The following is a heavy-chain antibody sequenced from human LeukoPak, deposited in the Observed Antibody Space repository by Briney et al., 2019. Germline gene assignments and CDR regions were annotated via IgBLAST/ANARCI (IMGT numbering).Heavy chain of an antibody. V-gene: IGHV3-20*04. J-gene: IGHJ4*02. CDR1: GFNFDDYG. D-gene: IGHD3-10*01. CDR2: LNWNGVST. CDR3: ARDRGWFGATDY. Sequence: GGSLRLSCAASGFNFDDYGMSWVRQAPGKGLEWVSGLNWNGVSTGYADSVKGRFTISRDNAKNSLYLQMNSPRADDTALYYCARDRGWFGATDYWGQGALVTVSS.